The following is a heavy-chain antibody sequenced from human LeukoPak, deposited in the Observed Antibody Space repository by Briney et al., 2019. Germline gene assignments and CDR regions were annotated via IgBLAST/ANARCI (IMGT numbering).Heavy chain of an antibody. J-gene: IGHJ4*02. CDR2: IYYSGRT. D-gene: IGHD2-15*01. CDR3: ARGYCSGGSCYADY. Sequence: SETLSLACTVSGGFISSYYWGWIRQPPGEGREWIGYIYYSGRTNYNPSLKSRVTISVDTSKNQSSLKLSSVTAADTAVYYCARGYCSGGSCYADYWGQGTLVTVSS. V-gene: IGHV4-59*01. CDR1: GGFISSYY.